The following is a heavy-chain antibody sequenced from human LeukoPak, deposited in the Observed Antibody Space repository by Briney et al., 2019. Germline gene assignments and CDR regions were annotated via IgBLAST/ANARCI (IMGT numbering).Heavy chain of an antibody. CDR1: GFTFDDYA. CDR3: AIHSPLRFGPG. Sequence: GRSLRLSCAASGFTFDDYAMHWVRQAPGKGLEWVSGISWNSGSIGYADSVKGRFTISRDNAKNSLYLQMNSLRAEDTALYYCAIHSPLRFGPGRGQGTLVTVSS. D-gene: IGHD3-10*01. CDR2: ISWNSGSI. V-gene: IGHV3-9*01. J-gene: IGHJ4*02.